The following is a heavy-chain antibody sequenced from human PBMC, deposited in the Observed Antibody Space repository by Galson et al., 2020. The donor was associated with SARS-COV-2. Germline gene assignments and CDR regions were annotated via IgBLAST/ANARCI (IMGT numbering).Heavy chain of an antibody. CDR2: IYFTGSA. D-gene: IGHD6-19*01. V-gene: IGHV4-31*03. CDR1: GASISNEGYY. J-gene: IGHJ3*02. CDR3: ARDNRIAVTKRGAFDI. Sequence: ETSEILSLTCNVSGASISNEGYYWGWIRQHPGKGLEWIAYIYFTGSAYYNPSLKSRVTISVDTSKNQFSLRLKSVTAADTAIYFCARDNRIAVTKRGAFDIWGQGTMVTVSS.